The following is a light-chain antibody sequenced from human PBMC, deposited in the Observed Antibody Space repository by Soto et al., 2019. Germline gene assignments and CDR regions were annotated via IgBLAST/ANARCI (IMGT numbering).Light chain of an antibody. V-gene: IGLV2-14*01. CDR1: SSDVGGYNY. CDR2: DVS. CDR3: SSYTSSSTS. J-gene: IGLJ2*01. Sequence: QSALTQPASVSGSPGQSITISCTGTSSDVGGYNYVSWYQQHPGKAPKLMIYDVSNRPSGVSNRSSGSKSGNTAPLTISGLQAEDEADYYCSSYTSSSTSFGGGTKLTVL.